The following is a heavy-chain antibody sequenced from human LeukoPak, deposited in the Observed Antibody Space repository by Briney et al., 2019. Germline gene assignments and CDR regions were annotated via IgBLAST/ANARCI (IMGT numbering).Heavy chain of an antibody. CDR3: ARDTALTTIAGGPEH. V-gene: IGHV1-18*01. CDR2: ISGYNYDT. CDR1: GYTFASYG. Sequence: ASVKVSCKASGYTFASYGITWVRQAPGQGLEWVGWISGYNYDTYYAQNLQGRVTMTTDTSTSTAYMELRSLTSGDTALYYCARDTALTTIAGGPEHWGQGTLSSSPQ. J-gene: IGHJ1*01. D-gene: IGHD2-8*02.